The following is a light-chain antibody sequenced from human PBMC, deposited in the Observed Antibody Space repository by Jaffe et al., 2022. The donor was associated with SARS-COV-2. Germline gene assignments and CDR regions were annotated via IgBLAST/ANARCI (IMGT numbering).Light chain of an antibody. CDR2: DAS. Sequence: DIQMTQSPSSLSASVGDRVTITCQASQDIRNYLNWYQQKPGKAPKLLIYDASKLETGVPSRFSGSGSGTDFAFTISSLQPEDIATYYCQQYDNLPTFTFGPGTKVDI. V-gene: IGKV1-33*01. J-gene: IGKJ3*01. CDR1: QDIRNY. CDR3: QQYDNLPTFT.